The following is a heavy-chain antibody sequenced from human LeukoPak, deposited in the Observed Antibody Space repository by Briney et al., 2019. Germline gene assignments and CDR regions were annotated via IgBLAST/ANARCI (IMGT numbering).Heavy chain of an antibody. CDR2: VTGAGTST. V-gene: IGHV3-23*01. D-gene: IGHD5-18*01. J-gene: IGHJ4*02. Sequence: GGSLRLSCVASGFTFKSYGMTWVRQVPGKGLEWLSSVTGAGTSTKYADSVNGRFTISRDNSKNTLSLQMTGLRAEDTAVYYCARKVAVAMDLDYWGQGTLVTVSS. CDR3: ARKVAVAMDLDY. CDR1: GFTFKSYG.